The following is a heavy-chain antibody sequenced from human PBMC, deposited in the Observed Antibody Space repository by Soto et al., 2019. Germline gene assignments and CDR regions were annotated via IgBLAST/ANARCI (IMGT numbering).Heavy chain of an antibody. J-gene: IGHJ3*02. CDR3: ARITMILVVNPDAFDI. V-gene: IGHV1-2*02. CDR1: GYTFTGYY. D-gene: IGHD3-22*01. Sequence: ASGKVSSKAAGYTFTGYYTHWVRQAPGKGLERMGWIKPNSGGTNYAQKLQGRVTMTRDTSISTAYMELSRLRSDDTAVYYCARITMILVVNPDAFDIWGRGTMVTV. CDR2: IKPNSGGT.